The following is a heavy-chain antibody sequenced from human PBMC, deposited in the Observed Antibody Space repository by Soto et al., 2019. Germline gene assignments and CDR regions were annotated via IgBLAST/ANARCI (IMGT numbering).Heavy chain of an antibody. D-gene: IGHD2-2*01. V-gene: IGHV3-66*01. CDR1: GFTVSSNY. J-gene: IGHJ5*02. CDR2: IYSGGST. CDR3: ARYLNPRCPAGNNWFDP. Sequence: EVQLVESGGGLVQPGGSLRLSCAASGFTVSSNYMSWVRQAPGKGLEWVSGIYSGGSTYYADSVTGRFTSARDNSKNTLYLQINSLRAEDTAVYYGARYLNPRCPAGNNWFDPWGQGTLVTVSS.